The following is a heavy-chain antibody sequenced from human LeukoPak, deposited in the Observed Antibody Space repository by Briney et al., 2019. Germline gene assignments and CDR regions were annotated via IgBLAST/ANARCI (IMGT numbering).Heavy chain of an antibody. V-gene: IGHV1-18*01. CDR2: ISAYNGNT. Sequence: GASVKVSCKASGYTFTSYGISWVRQAPGQGLEWMGWISAYNGNTNYAQKLQGRVTMTTDTSTSTAYMELRSLRSDDTAVYYCARFSSSWYDSLGTPRGMDVWGQGTTVTVSS. CDR1: GYTFTSYG. D-gene: IGHD6-13*01. CDR3: ARFSSSWYDSLGTPRGMDV. J-gene: IGHJ6*02.